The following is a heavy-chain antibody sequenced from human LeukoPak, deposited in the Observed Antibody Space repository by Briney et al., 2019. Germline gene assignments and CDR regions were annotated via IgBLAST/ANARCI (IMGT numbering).Heavy chain of an antibody. Sequence: KPSETLSLTRTVSGGSISSYYWSWIRQPPGKGLEWIGYISYSGNTNYNPSLKSRVTISVDTSKNQFSLKLTSVTAADTAVYYCARQGGYIAPLALWGQGTLVTVSA. D-gene: IGHD6-13*01. CDR2: ISYSGNT. CDR1: GGSISSYY. CDR3: ARQGGYIAPLAL. J-gene: IGHJ4*02. V-gene: IGHV4-59*08.